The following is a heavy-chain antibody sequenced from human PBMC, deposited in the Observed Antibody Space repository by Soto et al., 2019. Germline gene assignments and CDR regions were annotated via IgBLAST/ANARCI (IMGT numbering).Heavy chain of an antibody. J-gene: IGHJ5*02. CDR1: GFTFRSYG. D-gene: IGHD5-12*01. Sequence: GGSLRLSCAASGFTFRSYGMNWVRQAPGKGLEWVSYISSSSSTIYYADSVKGRFTISRDNAKNSLYLQMNSLRDEDTAVYYCARDVSGLNWFDPWGQGTLVTVSS. CDR2: ISSSSSTI. CDR3: ARDVSGLNWFDP. V-gene: IGHV3-48*02.